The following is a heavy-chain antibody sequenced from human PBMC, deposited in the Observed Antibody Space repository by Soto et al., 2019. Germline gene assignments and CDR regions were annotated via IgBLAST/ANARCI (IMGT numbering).Heavy chain of an antibody. CDR1: GGSISSGGYY. CDR3: ARDRRDKYYFDY. V-gene: IGHV4-31*03. D-gene: IGHD2-15*01. CDR2: IYYSGST. Sequence: SETLSLTCTVSGGSISSGGYYWSWIRQHPGKGLEWIGYIYYSGSTYYNPSLKSRVTISVDTSKNQFSLKLSSVTAADTAVYYCARDRRDKYYFDYWGQGTLVTVSS. J-gene: IGHJ4*02.